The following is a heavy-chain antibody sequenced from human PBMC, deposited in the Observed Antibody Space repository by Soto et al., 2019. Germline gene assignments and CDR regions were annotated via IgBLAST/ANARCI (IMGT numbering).Heavy chain of an antibody. V-gene: IGHV4-31*03. J-gene: IGHJ4*02. CDR1: GGSISSGGSY. CDR2: IYYRGRT. Sequence: QVQLQESGPGLVKPSQTLSLTCNVSGGSISSGGSYWGWIRQHPGKGLEWIGYIYYRGRTYYNPSLMSRVTITVDTSKNQFSLKLSSVTAADTAVYYCARTXXNXXGGFDYWGXGTLVTVSS. CDR3: ARTXXNXXGGFDY.